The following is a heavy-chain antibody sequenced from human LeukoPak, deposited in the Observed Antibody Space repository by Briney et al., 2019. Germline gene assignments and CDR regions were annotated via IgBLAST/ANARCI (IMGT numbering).Heavy chain of an antibody. J-gene: IGHJ4*02. CDR2: IYYSGST. CDR3: ARVIATADYFDY. V-gene: IGHV4-59*12. D-gene: IGHD6-13*01. Sequence: PSETLSLTCTVSGGSISSYYWSWIRQPPGKGLEWIGYIYYSGSTNYNPSLKSRVTISVDTSKNQFSLKLSSVTAADTAVYYCARVIATADYFDYWGQGTLVTVSS. CDR1: GGSISSYY.